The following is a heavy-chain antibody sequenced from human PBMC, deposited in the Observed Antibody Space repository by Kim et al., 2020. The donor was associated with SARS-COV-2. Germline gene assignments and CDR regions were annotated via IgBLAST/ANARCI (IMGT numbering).Heavy chain of an antibody. J-gene: IGHJ4*02. V-gene: IGHV5-10-1*01. Sequence: YTNYSPSFQGHVTISADKSISTAYLQWSSLKASDTAMYYCARLLTVTGGYWGQGTLVTVSS. CDR3: ARLLTVTGGY. D-gene: IGHD4-17*01. CDR2: YT.